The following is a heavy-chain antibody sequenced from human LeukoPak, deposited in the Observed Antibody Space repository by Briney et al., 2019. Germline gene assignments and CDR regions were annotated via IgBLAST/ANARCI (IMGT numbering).Heavy chain of an antibody. CDR2: IYYTGDT. Sequence: WDSLSLTCTVSGGSIDSYHWNWIRQTPGMGLEWIGYIYYTGDTSYNPSLESRVTISLDTPKSQFSLNLNSVTAADTAVYYCARASRSIFGMTFPDYWGPEKLVTVSS. V-gene: IGHV4-59*07. CDR3: ARASRSIFGMTFPDY. CDR1: GGSIDSYH. D-gene: IGHD3-3*01. J-gene: IGHJ4*02.